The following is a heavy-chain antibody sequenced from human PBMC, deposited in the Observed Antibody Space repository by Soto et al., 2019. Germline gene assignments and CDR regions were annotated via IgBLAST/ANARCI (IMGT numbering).Heavy chain of an antibody. Sequence: EVQLVESGGALVRPGGSLRLSCAASGFTFSSYSMNWVRQAPGKGLEWISYISSVRSTIYYADSVRGRFTISRDNAQNALYLPMNNLRAEDPAVYYCARAPGRGSHPDYWGQGTLVTVSS. CDR2: ISSVRSTI. V-gene: IGHV3-48*01. D-gene: IGHD3-16*01. CDR3: ARAPGRGSHPDY. CDR1: GFTFSSYS. J-gene: IGHJ4*02.